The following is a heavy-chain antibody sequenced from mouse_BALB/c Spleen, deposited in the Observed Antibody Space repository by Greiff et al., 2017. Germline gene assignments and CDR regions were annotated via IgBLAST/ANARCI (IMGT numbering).Heavy chain of an antibody. J-gene: IGHJ3*01. CDR2: ISSGGST. D-gene: IGHD4-1*02. V-gene: IGHV5-6-5*01. CDR1: GFTFSSYA. CDR3: ARLNWDEGFAY. Sequence: DVMLVESGGGLVKPGGSLKLSCAASGFTFSSYAMSWVRQTPEKRLEWVASISSGGSTYYPDTVKGRFTISRDNAKNTLYLQMSSLKSEDTALYYCARLNWDEGFAYWGQGTLVTVSA.